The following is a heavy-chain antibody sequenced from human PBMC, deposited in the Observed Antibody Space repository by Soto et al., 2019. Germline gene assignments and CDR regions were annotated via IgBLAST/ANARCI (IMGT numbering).Heavy chain of an antibody. CDR2: ISYDGSNK. CDR3: AKLYDSSGYHYFDY. D-gene: IGHD3-22*01. V-gene: IGHV3-30*18. CDR1: GFTFSSYG. J-gene: IGHJ4*02. Sequence: GGSLRLSCAASGFTFSSYGMHWVRQAPGKGLEWVAVISYDGSNKYYADSVKGRFTISRDNSKNTLYLQMNSLRAEDTAVYYCAKLYDSSGYHYFDYWGQGTLVTVSS.